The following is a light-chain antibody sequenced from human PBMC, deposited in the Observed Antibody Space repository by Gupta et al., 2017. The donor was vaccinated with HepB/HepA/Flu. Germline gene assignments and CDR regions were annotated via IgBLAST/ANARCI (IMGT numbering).Light chain of an antibody. CDR2: GAS. CDR3: QQYKDWPLT. CDR1: QRVSSS. Sequence: IMQQSATTLSVSRGERATLSCRASQRVSSSLAWYQQKPGQAPRLLIYGASTRATGIPTRFSGSGSGTEFTLTISSLQSEDFAVYYCQQYKDWPLTFGGGTKVEIK. V-gene: IGKV3-15*01. J-gene: IGKJ4*02.